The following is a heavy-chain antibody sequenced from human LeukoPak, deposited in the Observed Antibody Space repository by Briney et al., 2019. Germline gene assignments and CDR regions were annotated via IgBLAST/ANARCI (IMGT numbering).Heavy chain of an antibody. V-gene: IGHV1-2*02. CDR1: GYTFTSYY. CDR3: ARELYRITMIVVVTNNWFDP. Sequence: GASVKVSCKASGYTFTSYYMHWVRQAPGQGLEWMGWINPNSGGTNYAQKFQGRVTMTRDTSISTAYMELSRLRSDDTAVYYCARELYRITMIVVVTNNWFDPWGQGTLVTVSS. CDR2: INPNSGGT. D-gene: IGHD3-22*01. J-gene: IGHJ5*02.